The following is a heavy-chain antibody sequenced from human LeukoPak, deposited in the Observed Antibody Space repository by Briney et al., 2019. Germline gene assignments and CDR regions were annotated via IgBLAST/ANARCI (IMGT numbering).Heavy chain of an antibody. CDR3: ARAAPTRTLIGSGADY. Sequence: ETLSLTCTVSGGSISSGSYYWSWIRQPAGKGLEWVSSISSSSSYIYYADSVKGRFTISRDNARNSLYLQMNSLRVEDTAVYYCARAAPTRTLIGSGADYWGQGTLVSVSS. CDR2: ISSSSSYI. V-gene: IGHV3-21*01. D-gene: IGHD3-22*01. CDR1: GGSISSGSYY. J-gene: IGHJ4*02.